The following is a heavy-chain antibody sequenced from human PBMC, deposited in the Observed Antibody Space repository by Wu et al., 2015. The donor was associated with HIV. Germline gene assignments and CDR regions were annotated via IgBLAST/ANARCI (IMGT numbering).Heavy chain of an antibody. J-gene: IGHJ6*02. CDR3: VRDQQWPTDYYHYYGMDV. V-gene: IGHV1-18*01. D-gene: IGHD6-19*01. Sequence: LVQSGAEVKKPGASVKVSCKASGYTFTSYGISWVRQAPGQGLEWMGWISAYDGNTNYARTLQGRVTMTTDTSTSTAYMEVRSLRSDDTAVFYCVRDQQWPTDYYHYYGMDVWGQGTTVTVSS. CDR1: GYTFTSYG. CDR2: ISAYDGNT.